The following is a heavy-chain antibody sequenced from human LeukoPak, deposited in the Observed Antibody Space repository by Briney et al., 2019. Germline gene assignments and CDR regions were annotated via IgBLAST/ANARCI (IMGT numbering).Heavy chain of an antibody. D-gene: IGHD3-22*01. CDR3: TSWYYDSSAH. CDR1: GFTFGDYA. V-gene: IGHV3-49*04. Sequence: GGSLRLSCTASGFTFGDYAMSWVRQAPGKGLEWVGFIRSKAYGGTTEYAASVKGRFTISRDDSKSIAYLQMNSLKTEGTAVYYCTSWYYDSSAHWGQGTLVTVSS. CDR2: IRSKAYGGTT. J-gene: IGHJ4*02.